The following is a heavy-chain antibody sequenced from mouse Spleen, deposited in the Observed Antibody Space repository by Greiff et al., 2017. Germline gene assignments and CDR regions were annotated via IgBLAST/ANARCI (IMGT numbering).Heavy chain of an antibody. Sequence: EVKLVESGGGLVKPGGSLKLSCAASGFTFSSYAMSWVRQTPEKRLEWVATISSGGSYTYYPDSVKGRFTISRDNAKNTLYLQMSSLRSEDTAMYYCARQGTVVARENYYFDYWGQGTTLTVSS. D-gene: IGHD1-1*01. J-gene: IGHJ2*01. V-gene: IGHV5-9-3*01. CDR2: ISSGGSYT. CDR1: GFTFSSYA. CDR3: ARQGTVVARENYYFDY.